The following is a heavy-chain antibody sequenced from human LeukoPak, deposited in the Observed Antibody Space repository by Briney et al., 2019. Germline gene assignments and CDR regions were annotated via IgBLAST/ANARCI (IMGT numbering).Heavy chain of an antibody. V-gene: IGHV4-39*01. Sequence: PSETLSLTCTVSGGSFSSSSYYWGWIRQPPGKGLEWIATIYYSGSTYYNPSLKSRVTISVDTSKNQFSLKLTSVTAADTAVYYCARTSRHYGGNSPIQSFDYWGQGTPVTVSS. CDR1: GGSFSSSSYY. CDR2: IYYSGST. CDR3: ARTSRHYGGNSPIQSFDY. D-gene: IGHD4-23*01. J-gene: IGHJ4*02.